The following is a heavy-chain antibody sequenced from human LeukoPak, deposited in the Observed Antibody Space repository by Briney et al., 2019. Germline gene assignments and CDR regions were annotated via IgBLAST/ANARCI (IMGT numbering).Heavy chain of an antibody. CDR1: GFTFSSYR. J-gene: IGHJ5*02. Sequence: GGSLRLSCAASGFTFSSYRMSWVRQAPGKGLEWVANIKQDGSEKYYVDSVKGRFTISRDNAKNPLYLQMNSLRAEDTAVYYCARDTYYDFWSGSNWFDPWGQGTLVTVSS. V-gene: IGHV3-7*01. CDR3: ARDTYYDFWSGSNWFDP. D-gene: IGHD3-3*01. CDR2: IKQDGSEK.